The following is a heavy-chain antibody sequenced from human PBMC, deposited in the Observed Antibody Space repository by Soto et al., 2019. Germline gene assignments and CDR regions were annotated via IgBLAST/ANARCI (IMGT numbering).Heavy chain of an antibody. CDR1: GFSFSTYA. J-gene: IGHJ4*02. V-gene: IGHV3-23*01. D-gene: IGHD3-3*02. Sequence: GGSLRLSCAASGFSFSTYAMSWVRRAPAKGLDWVSAISGSGYDTYYADSIKGRSTTSRDNSKNILYLQLRSLGADDTAVYYCVKEIRIFGVVVFDFWGQGTLVTVSS. CDR3: VKEIRIFGVVVFDF. CDR2: ISGSGYDT.